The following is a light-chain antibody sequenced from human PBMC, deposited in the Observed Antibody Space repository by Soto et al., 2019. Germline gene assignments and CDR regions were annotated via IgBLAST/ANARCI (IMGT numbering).Light chain of an antibody. CDR2: GAS. CDR3: QQYGSSPPMLT. CDR1: QSVSSSY. V-gene: IGKV3-20*01. Sequence: EIVLTQSPGTLSLSPGERATLSCRASQSVSSSYLAWYQQKPGQAPRLLIYGASSRSTGIPDRFSGSESGTDFTLTISRLEPEDFAVYYCQQYGSSPPMLTFGGGTKVEIK. J-gene: IGKJ4*01.